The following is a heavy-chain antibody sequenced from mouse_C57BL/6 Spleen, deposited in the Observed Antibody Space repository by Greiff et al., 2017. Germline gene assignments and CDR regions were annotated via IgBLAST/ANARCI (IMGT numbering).Heavy chain of an antibody. Sequence: QVQLQQPGAELVKPGASVKVSCKASGYTFTSYWMHWVKQRPGQGLEWIGRLHPSDSDTNYNQKFKGKATLTVDKSSSTAYMQLSSLTSEDSAVYYGATDSSGYPYNYAMDYWGQGTSVTVSS. J-gene: IGHJ4*01. D-gene: IGHD3-2*02. CDR1: GYTFTSYW. CDR2: LHPSDSDT. V-gene: IGHV1-74*01. CDR3: ATDSSGYPYNYAMDY.